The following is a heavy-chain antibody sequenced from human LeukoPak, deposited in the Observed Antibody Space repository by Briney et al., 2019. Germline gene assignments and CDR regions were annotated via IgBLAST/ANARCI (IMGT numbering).Heavy chain of an antibody. D-gene: IGHD6-6*01. CDR3: ARASSYSSSSLWWFDP. CDR1: GGSISSYY. V-gene: IGHV4-59*12. Sequence: SETLSLTCTVSGGSISSYYWSWIRQPPGKGLEWIGYIYYSGSTYYNPSLKSRVTISVDTSKNQFSLKLSSVTAADTAVYYCARASSYSSSSLWWFDPWGQGTLVTVSS. CDR2: IYYSGST. J-gene: IGHJ5*02.